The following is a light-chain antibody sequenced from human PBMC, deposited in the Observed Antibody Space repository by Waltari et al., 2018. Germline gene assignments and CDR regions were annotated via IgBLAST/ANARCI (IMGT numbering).Light chain of an antibody. Sequence: EIVMTQSPATLSVSLGERASLSCRSSQTVRSNLAWYQQKPGQAPRLLIFGASSRATGIPARFSGSGSGTEFTLTISSLQSEDFAVYYCQQYNGWPWTFGQGTKVEIK. CDR2: GAS. CDR3: QQYNGWPWT. V-gene: IGKV3-15*01. J-gene: IGKJ1*01. CDR1: QTVRSN.